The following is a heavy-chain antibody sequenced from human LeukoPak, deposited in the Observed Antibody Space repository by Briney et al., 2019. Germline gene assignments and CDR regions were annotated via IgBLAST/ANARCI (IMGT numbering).Heavy chain of an antibody. CDR1: GASISSFY. J-gene: IGHJ6*02. CDR3: ARVLSGGYSSGWYYYGMDV. Sequence: PSETLSLTCTVSGASISSFYWSWIRQPPGKGLEFIGYVYYTGSTNYNPSLKSRVTISVDTSKKQFSLKLSSVTAADTAVYYCARVLSGGYSSGWYYYGMDVWGQGTTVTVSS. D-gene: IGHD6-19*01. CDR2: VYYTGST. V-gene: IGHV4-59*01.